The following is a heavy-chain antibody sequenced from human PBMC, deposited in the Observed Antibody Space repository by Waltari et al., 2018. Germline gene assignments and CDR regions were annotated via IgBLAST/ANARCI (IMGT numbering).Heavy chain of an antibody. J-gene: IGHJ4*02. Sequence: QVQLVESGGGVVQPGGSLRLSCAASGFTFSSYGMHWVRPAPGKGLEWVAFIRYDGSNKYYADSVKGRFTISRDNSKNTLYLQMNSLRAEDTAVYYCAKDPRYFDWLSPPGYWGQGTLVTVSS. V-gene: IGHV3-30*02. CDR3: AKDPRYFDWLSPPGY. D-gene: IGHD3-9*01. CDR2: IRYDGSNK. CDR1: GFTFSSYG.